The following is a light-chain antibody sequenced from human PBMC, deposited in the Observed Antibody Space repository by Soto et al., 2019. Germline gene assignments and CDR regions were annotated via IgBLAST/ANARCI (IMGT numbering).Light chain of an antibody. J-gene: IGKJ5*01. Sequence: EIVLTTSPATLSLSPGERATLSCRASQSVSNYLAWYQQIPGLAPRLLIYGASSRATGIPDRFSGSGSGTDFTLTISRREPEDFAVYYCQQYGSSPINFGQGDTTGD. CDR3: QQYGSSPIN. CDR1: QSVSNY. CDR2: GAS. V-gene: IGKV3-20*01.